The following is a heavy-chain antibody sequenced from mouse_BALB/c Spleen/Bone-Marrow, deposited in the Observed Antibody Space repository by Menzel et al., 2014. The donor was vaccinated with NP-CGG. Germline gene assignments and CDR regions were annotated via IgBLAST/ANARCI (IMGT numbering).Heavy chain of an antibody. Sequence: DVKLVESGGGLAKPGGSLQLSCAASGFTLSTYAMSWVRQTPEKRLEWVATISSSGSYTYYPDSVKGRFTISRDNAKNTLYLQMSSLRSEDTAMFYCSRLRMITTYFDVWGAGTTVTVSS. D-gene: IGHD2-4*01. CDR3: SRLRMITTYFDV. V-gene: IGHV5-9-3*01. CDR2: ISSSGSYT. CDR1: GFTLSTYA. J-gene: IGHJ1*01.